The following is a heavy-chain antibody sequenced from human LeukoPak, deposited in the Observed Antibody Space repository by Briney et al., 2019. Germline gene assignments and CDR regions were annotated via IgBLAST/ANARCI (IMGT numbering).Heavy chain of an antibody. CDR2: IYTSGGT. J-gene: IGHJ4*02. Sequence: SETLSLICTVSGGSIRNYFWSWIRQPAGKGLEWIGHIYTSGGTNYNPSLKSRVTMSVNTSKNQFSLKMSSVTAADTAVYYCARSHPSTYYGDYFDYWGQGTLVTVSS. CDR1: GGSIRNYF. V-gene: IGHV4-4*07. CDR3: ARSHPSTYYGDYFDY. D-gene: IGHD4-17*01.